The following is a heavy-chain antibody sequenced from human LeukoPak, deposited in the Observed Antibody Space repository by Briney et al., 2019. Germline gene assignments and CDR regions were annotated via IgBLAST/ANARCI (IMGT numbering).Heavy chain of an antibody. Sequence: SETLSLTCTVSGGSISSYYWSWIRQPPGKGLEWIGYIYYSGSTNYNPSLKGRVTISVDTSKNQFSLKLSSVTAADTAVYYCARQATGDYFDYWGQGTLVTVSS. D-gene: IGHD5-12*01. J-gene: IGHJ4*02. CDR1: GGSISSYY. V-gene: IGHV4-59*08. CDR3: ARQATGDYFDY. CDR2: IYYSGST.